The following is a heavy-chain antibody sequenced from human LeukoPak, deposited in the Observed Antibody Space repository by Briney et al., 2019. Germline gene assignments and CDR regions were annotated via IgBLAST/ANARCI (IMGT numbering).Heavy chain of an antibody. CDR2: IYDSGST. V-gene: IGHV4-39*07. CDR1: GGSIRSSYYY. J-gene: IGHJ4*02. D-gene: IGHD3-3*01. CDR3: ARVDGFGVVIMFDY. Sequence: SETLSLTCTVSGGSIRSSYYYWGWIRQPPGKGLEWIGSIYDSGSTYYNPSLKSRVTISVDTSKNQFSLKLSSVTAADTAVYYCARVDGFGVVIMFDYWGQGTLVTVSS.